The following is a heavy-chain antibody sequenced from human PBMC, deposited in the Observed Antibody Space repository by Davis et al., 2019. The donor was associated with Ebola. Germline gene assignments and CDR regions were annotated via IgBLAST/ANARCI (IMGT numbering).Heavy chain of an antibody. CDR1: GYSFTSYW. D-gene: IGHD2-15*01. CDR3: ARHGPYCSGGSCYSESFDY. CDR2: IDPSDSYT. V-gene: IGHV5-10-1*01. Sequence: KVSCKGSGYSFTSYWIGWVRQMPGKGLEWMGRIDPSDSYTDYSPSFQGHVTISADKSISTAYLQWSSLKASDTAMYYCARHGPYCSGGSCYSESFDYWGQGTLVTVSS. J-gene: IGHJ4*02.